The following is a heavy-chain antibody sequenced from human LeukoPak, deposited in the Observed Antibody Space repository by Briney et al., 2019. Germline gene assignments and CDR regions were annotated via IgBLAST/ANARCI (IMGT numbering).Heavy chain of an antibody. D-gene: IGHD3/OR15-3a*01. CDR3: ARHEARVGRDFDY. CDR2: MIGSGGGGAT. V-gene: IGHV3-23*01. Sequence: QPGGCLRLPCAASGFTFSSYAMSWVRQAPGKGLEWVSSMIGSGGGGATYYVGSVKGRFTISRDNSENTLYLQMNGLRDEDTAVYYCARHEARVGRDFDYWGQGTLVTVSS. CDR1: GFTFSSYA. J-gene: IGHJ4*02.